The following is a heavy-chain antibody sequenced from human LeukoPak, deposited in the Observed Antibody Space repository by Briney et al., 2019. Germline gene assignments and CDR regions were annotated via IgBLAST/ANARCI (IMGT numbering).Heavy chain of an antibody. J-gene: IGHJ6*02. CDR1: GFTFSKAW. CDR3: TTDSGYCSGGSCYNYDFDYQYGMDV. D-gene: IGHD2-15*01. Sequence: GGFLRLSCAASGFTFSKAWMSWVRQAPGKGLEWVGRIKSRTDGGTRDHAARVKGRFTISRDDPKNTLYLQMNSLKTEDTAVYYCTTDSGYCSGGSCYNYDFDYQYGMDVWGQGTTVTVSS. V-gene: IGHV3-15*01. CDR2: IKSRTDGGTR.